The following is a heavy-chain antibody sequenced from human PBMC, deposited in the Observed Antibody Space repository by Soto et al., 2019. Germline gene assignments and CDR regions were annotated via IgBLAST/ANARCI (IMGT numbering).Heavy chain of an antibody. D-gene: IGHD3-10*01. V-gene: IGHV3-30*18. J-gene: IGHJ6*02. CDR1: GFTFSSYG. CDR2: ISYDGSNK. CDR3: AKDLGLLWFGELLPLNYYYGMDV. Sequence: SLRLSCAASGFTFSSYGMHWVRQAPGKGLEWVAVISYDGSNKYYADSVKGRFTISRDNSKNTLYLQMNSLRAEDTAVYYCAKDLGLLWFGELLPLNYYYGMDVWGQGTTVTVSS.